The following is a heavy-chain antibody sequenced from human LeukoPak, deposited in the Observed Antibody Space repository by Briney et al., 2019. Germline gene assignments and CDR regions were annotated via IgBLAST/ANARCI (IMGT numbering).Heavy chain of an antibody. CDR1: GFTFSSYW. V-gene: IGHV3-7*01. Sequence: GGSLRLSCAASGFTFSSYWMSWVRQAPGKGLEWVANIKQDGSGKYYVDSVKGRFTISRDNAKNSLYLQMNSLRAEDTAVYYCARDLYGSGSYLDDYWGQGTLVTVSS. CDR2: IKQDGSGK. D-gene: IGHD3-10*01. J-gene: IGHJ4*02. CDR3: ARDLYGSGSYLDDY.